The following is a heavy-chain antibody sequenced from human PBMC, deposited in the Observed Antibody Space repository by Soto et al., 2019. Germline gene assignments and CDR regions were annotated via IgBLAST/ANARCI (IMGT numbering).Heavy chain of an antibody. Sequence: LSLTRAVYGGSFSGYYWSWIRQPPGKGLEWIGEINHSGSTNYNPSLKSRVTISVDTSKNQFSLKLSSVTAADTAVYYCARGQDYYDSEYYFDYWGQGTLVTVSS. J-gene: IGHJ4*02. CDR1: GGSFSGYY. V-gene: IGHV4-34*01. CDR3: ARGQDYYDSEYYFDY. CDR2: INHSGST. D-gene: IGHD3-22*01.